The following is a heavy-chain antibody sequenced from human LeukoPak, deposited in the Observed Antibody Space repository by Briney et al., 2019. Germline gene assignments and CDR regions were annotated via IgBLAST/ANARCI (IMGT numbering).Heavy chain of an antibody. D-gene: IGHD1-14*01. CDR2: ISRSGVAT. CDR1: GFTFTSFA. CDR3: ARDRITGVLLSRKTHDAFDI. Sequence: GGSLRLSCAASGFTFTSFAMGWVRQAPGKGLEWVSTISRSGVATYYGNSVKGRFTISRDNAKNSLYLQMNSLRAEDTAVYYCARDRITGVLLSRKTHDAFDIWGQGTMVTVSS. J-gene: IGHJ3*02. V-gene: IGHV3-23*01.